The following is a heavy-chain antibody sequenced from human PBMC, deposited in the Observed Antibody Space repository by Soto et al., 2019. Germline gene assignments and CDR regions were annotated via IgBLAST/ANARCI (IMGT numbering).Heavy chain of an antibody. CDR2: IIPIFGTA. V-gene: IGHV1-69*13. Sequence: GASVKVSCKASGGTFSSYAISWVRQAPGQGLEWMGGIIPIFGTANYAQKIQGRVTITADESTSTAYMEMSSQKTEDTVVYYCATLLPLSPNYYYYGMDVWGQGTTVTVSS. D-gene: IGHD2-15*01. J-gene: IGHJ6*02. CDR1: GGTFSSYA. CDR3: ATLLPLSPNYYYYGMDV.